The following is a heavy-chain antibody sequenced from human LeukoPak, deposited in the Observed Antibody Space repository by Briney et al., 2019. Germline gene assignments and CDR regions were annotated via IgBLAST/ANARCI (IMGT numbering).Heavy chain of an antibody. Sequence: ASVKVSCKASGYTFTGYYMHWVRQAPGQGLEWMGWINPNSGGTKYAQKFQGRVTMTRDTSISTAYMELSRLRSDDTAVYYCARAPRGVRYFDLPDYWGQGTLVTVSS. D-gene: IGHD3-9*01. CDR3: ARAPRGVRYFDLPDY. CDR1: GYTFTGYY. J-gene: IGHJ4*02. CDR2: INPNSGGT. V-gene: IGHV1-2*02.